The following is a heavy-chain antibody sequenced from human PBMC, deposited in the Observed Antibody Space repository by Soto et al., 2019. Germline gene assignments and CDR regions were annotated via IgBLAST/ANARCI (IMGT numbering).Heavy chain of an antibody. CDR3: AILTTYYYDSSLLDY. CDR2: ISYDGRNK. J-gene: IGHJ4*02. D-gene: IGHD3-22*01. Sequence: QVQLVESGGGVVQPGRSLRLSCAASGFTFSSYAMHWVRQAPGKGLEWVAVISYDGRNKYYADSVKGRFTISRDNSKNTLYLHMNSLRAEDTAVYYCAILTTYYYDSSLLDYWGQGTLVTVSS. CDR1: GFTFSSYA. V-gene: IGHV3-30-3*01.